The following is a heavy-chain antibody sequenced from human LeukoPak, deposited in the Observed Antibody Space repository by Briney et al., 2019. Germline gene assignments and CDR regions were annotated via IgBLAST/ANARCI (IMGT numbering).Heavy chain of an antibody. J-gene: IGHJ3*02. CDR1: GFTFSSYW. CDR3: AISAEPGAFDI. V-gene: IGHV3-7*01. CDR2: IKQDGSEK. Sequence: GGSLRLSCAASGFTFSSYWMSWVRQAPGKGLEWVANIKQDGSEKYYVDSVKGRFTISRDNAKNSLYLQMNSLRAEDTAVYYCAISAEPGAFDIWGQGTMVTVSS. D-gene: IGHD1-26*01.